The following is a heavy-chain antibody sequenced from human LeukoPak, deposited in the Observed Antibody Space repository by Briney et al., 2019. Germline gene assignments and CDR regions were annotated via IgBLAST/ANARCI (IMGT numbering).Heavy chain of an antibody. V-gene: IGHV3-30*01. CDR3: ARGPNSYYYGSGSYHY. Sequence: GRSLRLSCAASGFTFSSYAMHWVRQAPGKGLEWVAVISYDASNKYSADSVKGRITISRDNSKNTQYLQMNSRRAEDTAVYYCARGPNSYYYGSGSYHYWGQGTLVTVSS. D-gene: IGHD3-10*01. CDR2: ISYDASNK. CDR1: GFTFSSYA. J-gene: IGHJ4*02.